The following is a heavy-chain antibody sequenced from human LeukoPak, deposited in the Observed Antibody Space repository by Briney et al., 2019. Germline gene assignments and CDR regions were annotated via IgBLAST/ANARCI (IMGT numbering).Heavy chain of an antibody. CDR1: GGTFTSYT. D-gene: IGHD6-19*01. CDR3: ARDQGLVRAFDI. CDR2: IIPIFGTT. J-gene: IGHJ3*02. V-gene: IGHV1-69*06. Sequence: SVKVSCKASGGTFTSYTITWVRQAPGQGLEWIGQIIPIFGTTNYAQKFQGRVTITADKSTSTAYMELSSLRSEDTAVYYCARDQGLVRAFDIWGQGTMVTVSS.